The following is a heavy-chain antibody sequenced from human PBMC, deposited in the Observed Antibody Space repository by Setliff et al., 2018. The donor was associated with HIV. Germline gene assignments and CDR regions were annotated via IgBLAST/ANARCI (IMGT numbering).Heavy chain of an antibody. J-gene: IGHJ6*02. D-gene: IGHD3-10*01. V-gene: IGHV3-7*01. CDR1: GFTFSLHW. CDR2: IKQDGSEK. Sequence: GGSLRLSCAASGFTFSLHWMSWVRQAPGKGLEWVANIKQDGSEKYYVDSVKGRFTISRDNAKKSLYLQMDSLRAEDTAVYYCARSYYGSTTSYGMDVWGQGTTVTVSS. CDR3: ARSYYGSTTSYGMDV.